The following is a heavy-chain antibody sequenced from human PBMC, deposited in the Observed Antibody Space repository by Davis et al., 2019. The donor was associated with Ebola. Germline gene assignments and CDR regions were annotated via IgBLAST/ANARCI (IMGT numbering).Heavy chain of an antibody. CDR2: TYYTSKWHN. CDR3: VRGWGRSGLDV. D-gene: IGHD3-16*01. V-gene: IGHV6-1*01. J-gene: IGHJ6*02. Sequence: HSQTLSLTCDISGDSVSSGGWNWIRQSPSRGLEWLGRTYYTSKWHNDYGESVKSRITINPDTSTNQLSLQLNSVTPEDTAVYYCVRGWGRSGLDVWGQGTTVTVS. CDR1: GDSVSSGG.